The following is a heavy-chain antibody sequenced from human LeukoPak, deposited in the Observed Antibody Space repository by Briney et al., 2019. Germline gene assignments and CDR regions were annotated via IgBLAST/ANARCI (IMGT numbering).Heavy chain of an antibody. Sequence: GASVTVSCKASGYTFTGYYMHWVRQAPGQGLEWMGWINPNSGATKYAQKFQGRVTMTRDTSISTAYMELSRLIFDDTAVYYCARVRDYPSWGQGTLVTVSS. CDR1: GYTFTGYY. V-gene: IGHV1-2*02. CDR3: ARVRDYPS. J-gene: IGHJ5*02. CDR2: INPNSGAT. D-gene: IGHD5-24*01.